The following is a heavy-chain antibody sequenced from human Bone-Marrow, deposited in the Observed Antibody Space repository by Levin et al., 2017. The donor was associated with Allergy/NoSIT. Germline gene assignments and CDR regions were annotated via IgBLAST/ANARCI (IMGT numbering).Heavy chain of an antibody. V-gene: IGHV3-74*01. CDR1: GFTFRTYW. Sequence: HPGGSLRLSCAASGFTFRTYWMHWVRQAPGKGPVWVSRINEDGRTTNYADTVKGRFTISRDNARNTLYLQMNNLRVEDTALYYCVRDLAGRDGNWGQGTMVTVSS. J-gene: IGHJ4*02. D-gene: IGHD2-21*02. CDR2: INEDGRTT. CDR3: VRDLAGRDGN.